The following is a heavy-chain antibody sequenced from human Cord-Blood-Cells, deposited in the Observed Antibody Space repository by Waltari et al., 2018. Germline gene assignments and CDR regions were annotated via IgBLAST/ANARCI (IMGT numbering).Heavy chain of an antibody. CDR2: IYYSGST. CDR1: GGSVSSGSYY. J-gene: IGHJ5*02. V-gene: IGHV4-61*01. CDR3: ARAQADCSSTSCYWFDP. D-gene: IGHD2-2*01. Sequence: QVQLQESGPGLVKPSETLSLTCTVSGGSVSSGSYYWSWIRQPPGKGLEWIGYIYYSGSTNYTPSLKSRVTISVDTSKTQFSLKLSSVTAADTAVYYCARAQADCSSTSCYWFDPWGQGTLVTVSS.